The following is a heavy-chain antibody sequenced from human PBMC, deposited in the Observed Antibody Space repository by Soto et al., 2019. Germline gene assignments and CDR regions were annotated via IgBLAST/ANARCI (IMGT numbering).Heavy chain of an antibody. CDR2: MNPNSGNT. CDR1: GYTFTSYD. CDR3: ARELASSLDY. D-gene: IGHD6-6*01. J-gene: IGHJ4*02. V-gene: IGHV1-8*01. Sequence: QVQLVQSGAEVKKPGASVKVSCKASGYTFTSYDINWVRQATGQGLEWMGWMNPNSGNTVDAQKFQGRVTMTRNTSRSPACMELSSLRAEDTAVYYCARELASSLDYWGQGTMVTVSS.